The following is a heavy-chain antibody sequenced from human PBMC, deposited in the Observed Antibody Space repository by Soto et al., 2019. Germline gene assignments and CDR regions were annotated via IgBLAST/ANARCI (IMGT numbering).Heavy chain of an antibody. CDR3: ARDKGASCSHLVY. V-gene: IGHV1-69*14. J-gene: IGHJ4*02. Sequence: QVLLVQSGAEVKKPGSSVKVSCKLSGATFSSYAMSWVRQAPGQGLEWLGGIIPFFGTPNYAQKFQGRVTITADTSTATSNMELSSLSADYTAVYYCARDKGASCSHLVYWGQGTLVTVSS. CDR2: IIPFFGTP. CDR1: GATFSSYA. D-gene: IGHD2-21*01.